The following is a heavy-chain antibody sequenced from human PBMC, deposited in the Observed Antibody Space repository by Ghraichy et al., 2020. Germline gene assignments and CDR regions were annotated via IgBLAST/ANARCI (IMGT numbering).Heavy chain of an antibody. V-gene: IGHV3-7*03. CDR2: IKQDGSAK. D-gene: IGHD3-10*01. CDR3: ARDAYSSGSLDL. J-gene: IGHJ5*02. CDR1: GFTFSSYW. Sequence: GGSLRLSCAASGFTFSSYWMNWVRQAPGRGLEWVANIKQDGSAKHFVDSVKGRFTISRDNAKNSLYLQKNSLRAEDTAVYYCARDAYSSGSLDLWGQGTLVTVSS.